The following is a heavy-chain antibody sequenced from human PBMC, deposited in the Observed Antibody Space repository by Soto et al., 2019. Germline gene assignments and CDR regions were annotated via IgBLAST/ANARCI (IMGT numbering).Heavy chain of an antibody. V-gene: IGHV3-23*01. CDR3: AKDRSSTSCYAFDY. CDR2: INSRAGTT. Sequence: GGSLRLSYAASGFTFSSFAMSWVRQAPGKGLEWVSGINSRAGTTYYADSVKGRFTISRDNSKNTLYLQMNSLTAEDTAVYYCAKDRSSTSCYAFDYWGRGTLVTVSS. CDR1: GFTFSSFA. D-gene: IGHD2-2*01. J-gene: IGHJ4*02.